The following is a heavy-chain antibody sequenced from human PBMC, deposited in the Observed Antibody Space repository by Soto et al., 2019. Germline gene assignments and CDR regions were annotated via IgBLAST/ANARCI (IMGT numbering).Heavy chain of an antibody. CDR2: IYYSGST. CDR3: ARDRGVVVVPAATSHYYYGMDV. J-gene: IGHJ6*02. Sequence: QVQLQESGPGLVKPSQTLSLTCTVSGGSISSGGYYWSWIRQHPGKGLEWLGYIYYSGSTYYNPCLKPRVTISVDTSKNQFSLKLSSVTAADTAVYYCARDRGVVVVPAATSHYYYGMDVWGQGTTVTVSS. CDR1: GGSISSGGYY. D-gene: IGHD2-2*01. V-gene: IGHV4-31*03.